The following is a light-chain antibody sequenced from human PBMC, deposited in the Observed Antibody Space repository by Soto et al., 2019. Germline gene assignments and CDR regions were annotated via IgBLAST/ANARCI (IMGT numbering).Light chain of an antibody. CDR2: EVT. Sequence: QSALTQPASMSGSPGQSITISCTGTSSDVGGYNYVSWYQQYPGKAPKLMIYEVTYRPSGVSNRFSGSKSGNTASLTISGLQAEDEADYYCSSYSSSSALDVLFGGGTKVTVL. J-gene: IGLJ2*01. CDR3: SSYSSSSALDVL. V-gene: IGLV2-14*01. CDR1: SSDVGGYNY.